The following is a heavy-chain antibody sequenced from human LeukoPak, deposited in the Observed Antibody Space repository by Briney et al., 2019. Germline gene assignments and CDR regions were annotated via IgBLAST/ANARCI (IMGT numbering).Heavy chain of an antibody. CDR3: ARNHHFPSSYDSSGYYSPGNNDY. CDR1: GFTFSTYW. Sequence: PGGSLRLSCAASGFTFSTYWMSWVRQAPGPGLEWVANINQDGSEKYYVDSVKGRFTISRDNAKNSLYLQMNSLRAEDTAVYYCARNHHFPSSYDSSGYYSPGNNDYWGQGTLVTVSS. CDR2: INQDGSEK. J-gene: IGHJ4*02. V-gene: IGHV3-7*01. D-gene: IGHD3-22*01.